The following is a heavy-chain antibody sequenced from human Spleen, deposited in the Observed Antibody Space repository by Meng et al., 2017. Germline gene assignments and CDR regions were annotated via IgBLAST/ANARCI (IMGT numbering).Heavy chain of an antibody. V-gene: IGHV3-48*04. CDR2: ISISGETR. D-gene: IGHD6-19*01. J-gene: IGHJ4*02. CDR3: ASSFYSSGWLTNFDS. CDR1: GFTFSTSA. Sequence: GGSLRLSCAVSGFTFSTSAMSWVRQAPGKGLEWVSSISISGETRRYADSVKGRFAISRDNAGNSLYLQMNSLRAEDTAVYYCASSFYSSGWLTNFDSWGQGTLVTVSS.